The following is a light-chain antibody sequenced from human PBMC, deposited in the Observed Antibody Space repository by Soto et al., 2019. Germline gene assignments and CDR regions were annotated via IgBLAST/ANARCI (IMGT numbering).Light chain of an antibody. CDR2: EVS. V-gene: IGLV2-14*01. CDR1: SSDVCGYNY. J-gene: IGLJ2*01. CDR3: SSYTSSSTLGHVV. Sequence: QSALTQPASVSGSPGQSITISCTGTSSDVCGYNYVSWYQQHPGKAPKLMIYEVSNRPSGVSNRFSGSKSGNTASLTISGLQAEDEADYYCSSYTSSSTLGHVVFGGGTKLTVL.